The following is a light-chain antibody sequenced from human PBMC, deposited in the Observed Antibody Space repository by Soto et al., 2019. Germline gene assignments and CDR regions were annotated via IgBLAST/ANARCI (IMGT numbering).Light chain of an antibody. CDR2: DAS. CDR1: QSVVSH. Sequence: VMTQSPLTLSLSPGERATISCRASQSVVSHVAWFQQKPGQAPRLLIYDASAIATGVPGRFSGSGYGTDFTLSITSLQSEDFAVYYCQQYNKWPRTFGQGTKVEIK. V-gene: IGKV3-15*01. J-gene: IGKJ1*01. CDR3: QQYNKWPRT.